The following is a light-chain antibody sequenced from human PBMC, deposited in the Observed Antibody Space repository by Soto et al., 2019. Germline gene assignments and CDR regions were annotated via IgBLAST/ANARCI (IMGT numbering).Light chain of an antibody. J-gene: IGKJ1*01. CDR3: QQYGT. CDR2: KAS. Sequence: DIQMTQSPSTLCASVGDRVTITCRASQSISSWLAWYQQKPGKAPKLLIYKASSLESGVPSRFSGSGSGTEFTLTISSLQPDDFATYYCQQYGTFGQGTKVEIK. CDR1: QSISSW. V-gene: IGKV1-5*03.